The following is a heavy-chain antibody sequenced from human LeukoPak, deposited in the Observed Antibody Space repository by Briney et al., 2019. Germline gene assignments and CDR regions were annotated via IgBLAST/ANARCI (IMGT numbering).Heavy chain of an antibody. J-gene: IGHJ4*02. Sequence: SETLSLTCTVSGGSISSSSYYWGWIRQPPGKGLEWIGSIYYSGSTYYNPSLKSRVTISVDTSKNQFSLKLSSVTAADTAVYYCARQSGYSYRHFDCWGQGTLVTVSS. CDR1: GGSISSSSYY. V-gene: IGHV4-39*01. D-gene: IGHD5-18*01. CDR2: IYYSGST. CDR3: ARQSGYSYRHFDC.